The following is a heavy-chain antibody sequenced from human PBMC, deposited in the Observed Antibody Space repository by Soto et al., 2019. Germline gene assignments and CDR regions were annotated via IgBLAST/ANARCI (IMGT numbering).Heavy chain of an antibody. CDR2: INAGNGNT. CDR1: GYTFTSYA. D-gene: IGHD2-21*02. Sequence: ASVKVSCKASGYTFTSYAMHWVRQAPGQRLEWMGWINAGNGNTKYSQKFQGRVTITRDTSASTAYMELSSLRSEDTAVYYCARDRMPVVTAPLAPYYCYGMDVWGQGTTVTVSS. CDR3: ARDRMPVVTAPLAPYYCYGMDV. V-gene: IGHV1-3*01. J-gene: IGHJ6*02.